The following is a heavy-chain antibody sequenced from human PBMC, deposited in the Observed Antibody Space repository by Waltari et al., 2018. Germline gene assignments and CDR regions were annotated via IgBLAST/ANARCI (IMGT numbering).Heavy chain of an antibody. J-gene: IGHJ3*02. Sequence: EVQLVESGGGLVQPGGSLRLSCAASGFTFSSYWMSWVRQAPGKGLEWVANIKQDGSEKYYVDSVKGRFTISRDNAKNSLYLQMNSLRAEDTAVYYCARDLRTLVVAATNDAFDIWGQGTMVTVSS. V-gene: IGHV3-7*01. CDR1: GFTFSSYW. D-gene: IGHD2-15*01. CDR2: IKQDGSEK. CDR3: ARDLRTLVVAATNDAFDI.